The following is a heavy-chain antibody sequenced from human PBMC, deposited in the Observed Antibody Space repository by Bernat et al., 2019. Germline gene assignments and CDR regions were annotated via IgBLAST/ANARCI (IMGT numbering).Heavy chain of an antibody. V-gene: IGHV1-3*01. D-gene: IGHD3-10*01. J-gene: IGHJ4*02. CDR3: ARDVGRIAECPGY. Sequence: QVQLVQSGAEVKKPGASVKVSCKASGYTFTSYAMHWVRQAPGQRLEWMGWINAGNGNTKYSQKFQGRVTITRDTSASTAYMELSSLRSEDTAVYYCARDVGRIAECPGYWGQGTLVTVSS. CDR2: INAGNGNT. CDR1: GYTFTSYA.